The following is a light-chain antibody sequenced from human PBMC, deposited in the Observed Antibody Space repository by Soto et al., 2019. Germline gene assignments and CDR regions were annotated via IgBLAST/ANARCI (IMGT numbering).Light chain of an antibody. J-gene: IGKJ1*01. CDR2: KAS. Sequence: DLQMTQSPSTLSASVGDRVTITCRASQYISSWLAWYQQKPGKAPKLLIYKASSLESGVPSRFSGSGSGTESTLTISSLQPDDFATYYCQQYNSQRTFGQGTKVEIK. CDR1: QYISSW. CDR3: QQYNSQRT. V-gene: IGKV1-5*03.